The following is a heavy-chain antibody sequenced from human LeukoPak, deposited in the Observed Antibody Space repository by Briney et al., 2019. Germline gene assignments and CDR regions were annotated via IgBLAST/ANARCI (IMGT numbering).Heavy chain of an antibody. CDR3: ASGRTDSGYDEYYFDY. J-gene: IGHJ4*02. Sequence: PGGSLRLSCAASGFTFSSYSMNWVRQAPGKGLEWVSSISSSSSYIYYADSVTGRFTISRDNAKNSLYLQMNSLRAEDTAVYYCASGRTDSGYDEYYFDYWGQGTLVTVSS. CDR2: ISSSSSYI. CDR1: GFTFSSYS. D-gene: IGHD5-12*01. V-gene: IGHV3-21*01.